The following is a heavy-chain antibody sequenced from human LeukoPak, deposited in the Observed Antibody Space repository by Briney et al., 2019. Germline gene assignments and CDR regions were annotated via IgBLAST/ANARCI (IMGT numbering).Heavy chain of an antibody. CDR3: ARGPYGTGSHFDF. D-gene: IGHD3-10*01. J-gene: IGHJ4*02. CDR2: MNPNSGDT. CDR1: GSTFSSYD. V-gene: IGHV1-8*02. Sequence: ASVKVSGKASGSTFSSYDINWVRRATGQGLEWMGWMNPNSGDTGYTPRFRGRVTMTRDTSISTAYMELSSLRSEDTAVYYCARGPYGTGSHFDFWGQGTLVTVSS.